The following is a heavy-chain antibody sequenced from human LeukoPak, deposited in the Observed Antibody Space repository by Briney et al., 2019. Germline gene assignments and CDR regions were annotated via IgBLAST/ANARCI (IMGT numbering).Heavy chain of an antibody. V-gene: IGHV6-1*01. J-gene: IGHJ4*02. D-gene: IGHD7-27*01. CDR3: ARTRDLGPDY. CDR1: GDSVSSNSAA. CDR2: TYYRSRWYN. Sequence: SQTLSLTCAISGDSVSSNSAAWNWIRQSPSRGLEWLGGTYYRSRWYNHYAVSVKSRISINADTSKNQFSLQLNSVTPEDTAVYYCARTRDLGPDYWGQGTLVTVSS.